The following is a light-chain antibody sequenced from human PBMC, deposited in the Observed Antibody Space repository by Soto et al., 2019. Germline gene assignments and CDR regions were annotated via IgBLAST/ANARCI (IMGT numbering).Light chain of an antibody. CDR3: GSYSSTTTREV. V-gene: IGLV2-14*01. CDR1: SSDVGGYNF. J-gene: IGLJ1*01. CDR2: EVS. Sequence: QSALTQPASVSGSPGQLITISCTGASSDVGGYNFVSWYQHHPGTPPKLIIYEVSHRPSGVSHRFSGSKSANTASLTISGLQVEDEADYFCGSYSSTTTREVFGTGTKVTVL.